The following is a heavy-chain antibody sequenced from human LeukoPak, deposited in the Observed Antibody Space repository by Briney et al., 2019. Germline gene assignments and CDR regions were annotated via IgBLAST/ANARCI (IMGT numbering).Heavy chain of an antibody. CDR1: GDSISSGSYY. D-gene: IGHD3-22*01. CDR3: ARGTEYYYDSSGYLTWFDP. J-gene: IGHJ5*02. Sequence: NPSETLSLTCTVSGDSISSGSYYWSWIRQPAGKGLEWIWRIYTSGNTDHNPSLKSRVTISLDTSKNQLSLKLRSVTAADTAVYYCARGTEYYYDSSGYLTWFDPWGQGTLVTVSS. CDR2: IYTSGNT. V-gene: IGHV4-61*02.